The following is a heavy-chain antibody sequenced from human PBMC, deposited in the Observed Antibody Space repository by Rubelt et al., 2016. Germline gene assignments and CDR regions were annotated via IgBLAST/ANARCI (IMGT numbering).Heavy chain of an antibody. CDR1: GGSISGYF. J-gene: IGHJ4*02. V-gene: IGHV4-59*01. CDR3: TTTSLDCTRSNCYKD. D-gene: IGHD2-15*01. CDR2: IYYSGST. Sequence: TVSGGSISGYFWSWIRQPPGKGLEWIGYIYYSGSTNYNSSLKSRVTISVDTSKSQFSLNLSSVTAADTAVYYCTTTSLDCTRSNCYKDWGQGTLVTVSS.